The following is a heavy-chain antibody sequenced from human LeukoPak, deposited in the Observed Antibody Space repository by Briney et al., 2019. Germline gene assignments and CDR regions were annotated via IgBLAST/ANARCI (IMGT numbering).Heavy chain of an antibody. V-gene: IGHV3-48*03. CDR1: GFTFSRYE. CDR3: ARPYSSGWDNWFDP. D-gene: IGHD6-19*01. J-gene: IGHJ5*02. CDR2: ITTSGTTL. Sequence: GGSLRLSCAASGFTFSRYEMNWVRQAPGKGLEWISYITTSGTTLDYADSVKGRFTISRDNAKNSLYLQMNSLRAEDTAVYYCARPYSSGWDNWFDPWGQGTLVTVSS.